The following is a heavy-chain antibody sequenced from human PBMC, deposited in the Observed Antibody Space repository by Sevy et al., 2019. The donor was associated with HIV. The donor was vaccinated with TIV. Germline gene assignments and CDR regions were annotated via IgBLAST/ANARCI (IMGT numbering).Heavy chain of an antibody. CDR2: ISSSSNTI. CDR3: TRGKGSSDY. D-gene: IGHD6-6*01. V-gene: IGHV3-48*01. CDR1: GFTFSTYN. J-gene: IGHJ4*02. Sequence: GGSLRLSCAASGFTFSTYNMNWVRQAPGKGLEWISYISSSSNTIDYADSVKGRFTIYRDNAKNSVYIQMNSLRGEDTAVYYCTRGKGSSDYWGQGTLVTVSS.